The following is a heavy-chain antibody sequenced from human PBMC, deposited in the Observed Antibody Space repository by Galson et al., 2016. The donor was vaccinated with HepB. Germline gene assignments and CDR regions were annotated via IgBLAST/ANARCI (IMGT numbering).Heavy chain of an antibody. Sequence: ETLSLTCTVSGDSVSRDRHFWAWIRQPPGKGLEWIASMYYDGRTYYNPALESRVTMSLDTAKNQFPLRLSAVSASDTAVHYCEKHAAYHSVWGTYAVEDYWGQGIQVTVSS. CDR1: GDSVSRDRHF. CDR2: MYYDGRT. CDR3: EKHAAYHSVWGTYAVEDY. V-gene: IGHV4-39*01. D-gene: IGHD3-16*01. J-gene: IGHJ4*02.